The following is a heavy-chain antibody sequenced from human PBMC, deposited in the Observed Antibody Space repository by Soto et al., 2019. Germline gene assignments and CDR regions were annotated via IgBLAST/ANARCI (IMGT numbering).Heavy chain of an antibody. Sequence: PGESLKISCKGSGYSFTSYWIGWVRQMPGKGLEWMGIIYPGDSDTRYSPSFQGQVTISADKSISTAYLQWSSLKASDTAMYYCASAFSSGWLNDAFDIWGQGTMVTVS. CDR2: IYPGDSDT. CDR1: GYSFTSYW. J-gene: IGHJ3*02. CDR3: ASAFSSGWLNDAFDI. D-gene: IGHD6-19*01. V-gene: IGHV5-51*01.